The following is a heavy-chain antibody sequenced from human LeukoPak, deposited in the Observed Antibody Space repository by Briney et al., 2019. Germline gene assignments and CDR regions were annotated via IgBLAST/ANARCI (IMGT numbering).Heavy chain of an antibody. Sequence: VKVSCKASGYTFTSYGISWVRQAPGQGLEWMGWISAYNGNTNYAQKLQGRVTMTRDMSTTTDYMELSSLRSEDTAVYYCARDNSVGDIAWWFDPWGQGTLVTVSS. J-gene: IGHJ5*02. D-gene: IGHD3-16*02. CDR2: ISAYNGNT. V-gene: IGHV1-18*01. CDR3: ARDNSVGDIAWWFDP. CDR1: GYTFTSYG.